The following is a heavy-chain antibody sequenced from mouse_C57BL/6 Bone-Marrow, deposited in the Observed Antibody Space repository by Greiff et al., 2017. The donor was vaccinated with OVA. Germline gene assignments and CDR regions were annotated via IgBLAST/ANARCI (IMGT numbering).Heavy chain of an antibody. CDR2: INYDGSST. D-gene: IGHD2-3*01. CDR3: ARFYDGYYLFDY. J-gene: IGHJ2*01. V-gene: IGHV5-16*01. CDR1: GFTFSDYY. Sequence: EVKLVESEGGLVQPGSSMKLSCTASGFTFSDYYMAWVRQVPEKGLEWVANINYDGSSTYYLDSLKSRFIISRDNAKNILYLQMSSLKSEDTAAYYCARFYDGYYLFDYWGQGTTLTVSS.